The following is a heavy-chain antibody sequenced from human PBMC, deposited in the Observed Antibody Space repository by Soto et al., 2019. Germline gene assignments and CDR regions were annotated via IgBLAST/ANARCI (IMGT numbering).Heavy chain of an antibody. D-gene: IGHD4-17*01. CDR1: GFSLSTSGVG. V-gene: IGHV2-5*02. Sequence: QITLKESGPPLVKPTQTLTLTCTFSGFSLSTSGVGVGWIRQPPGKALEWLALIYWDDDKRYSPSLKSRLTITEDHSKNQVVLTMTNMDPVDTATYYCAHRQRTVYFDYWGQGTLVTVSS. CDR3: AHRQRTVYFDY. J-gene: IGHJ4*02. CDR2: IYWDDDK.